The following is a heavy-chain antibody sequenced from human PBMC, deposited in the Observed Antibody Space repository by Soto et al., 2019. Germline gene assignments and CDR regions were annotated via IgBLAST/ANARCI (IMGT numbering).Heavy chain of an antibody. Sequence: QVQLVESGGGVVQPGRSLRLSCAASGFTFSSYGIHWVRQAPGKGLEWVALISYDGTDKYYADSVKGRFTISRDNSKNTRYLQMSSLGPEDTAVYYCVKERYAQLWLEDYGMDVWGQGTTVTVSS. J-gene: IGHJ6*02. CDR1: GFTFSSYG. V-gene: IGHV3-30*18. D-gene: IGHD5-18*01. CDR3: VKERYAQLWLEDYGMDV. CDR2: ISYDGTDK.